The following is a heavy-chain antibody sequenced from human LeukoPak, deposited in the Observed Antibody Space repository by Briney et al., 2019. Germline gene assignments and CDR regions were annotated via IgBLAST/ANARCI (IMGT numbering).Heavy chain of an antibody. V-gene: IGHV4-59*01. CDR2: IYYNGST. D-gene: IGHD2-2*01. Sequence: SSETLSLTCTVSGGSISSYYWSWVRQPPGKGLEWLGYIYYNGSTNYNPSLKSRVTISVDTSKNQFSLRLSSVTAADTAVYYCARTIGTCSSTTCYPFAFDYWGQGTLVTVSS. CDR1: GGSISSYY. J-gene: IGHJ4*02. CDR3: ARTIGTCSSTTCYPFAFDY.